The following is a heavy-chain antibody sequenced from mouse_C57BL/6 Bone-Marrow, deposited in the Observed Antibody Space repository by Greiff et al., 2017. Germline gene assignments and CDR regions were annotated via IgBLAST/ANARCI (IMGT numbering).Heavy chain of an antibody. CDR2: IDPSDSDT. D-gene: IGHD2-1*01. J-gene: IGHJ4*01. Sequence: VQLQQPGAELVMPGASVKLSCKASGYTFSSYWMHWVKQRPGQGLEWIGQIDPSDSDTNYNQKFKGKATLTADKSSSTAYMQLSSLTSEDSAVYYCARGDGNVYAMDYWGQGTSVTVSS. V-gene: IGHV1-69*01. CDR1: GYTFSSYW. CDR3: ARGDGNVYAMDY.